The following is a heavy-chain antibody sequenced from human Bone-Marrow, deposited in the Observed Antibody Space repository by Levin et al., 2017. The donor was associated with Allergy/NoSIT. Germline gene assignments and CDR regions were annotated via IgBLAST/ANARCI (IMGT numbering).Heavy chain of an antibody. CDR3: ARVYPDMVRGVIRVYNWFDP. V-gene: IGHV1-18*01. J-gene: IGHJ5*02. D-gene: IGHD3-10*01. CDR1: GYTFTSYG. Sequence: GESLKISCKASGYTFTSYGISWVRQAPGQGLEWMGWISAYNGNTNYAQKLQGRVTMTTDTSTSTAYMELRSLRSADTAVYYCARVYPDMVRGVIRVYNWFDPWGQGTLVTVSS. CDR2: ISAYNGNT.